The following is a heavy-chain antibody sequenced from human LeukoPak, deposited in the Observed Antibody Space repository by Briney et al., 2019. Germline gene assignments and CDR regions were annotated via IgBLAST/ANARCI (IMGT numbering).Heavy chain of an antibody. D-gene: IGHD6-13*01. CDR3: ARDVIAAASYYYYGMDV. V-gene: IGHV3-11*05. CDR2: ISSSSSYT. CDR1: GFTFSDYY. J-gene: IGHJ6*02. Sequence: GGSLRLSCAASGFTFSDYYMSWIRQAPGKGLEWVSYISSSSSYTNYADSVSGRFTLSRDNAKNSLYLQMNSLRAEDTAVYYCARDVIAAASYYYYGMDVWGQGTTVTVSS.